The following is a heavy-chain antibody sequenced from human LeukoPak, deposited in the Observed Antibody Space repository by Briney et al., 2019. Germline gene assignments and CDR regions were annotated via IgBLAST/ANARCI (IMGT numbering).Heavy chain of an antibody. CDR1: GFTFNTYW. J-gene: IGHJ4*02. V-gene: IGHV3-30*18. D-gene: IGHD6-13*01. CDR2: ISYDGSNK. CDR3: AKDIVGVAAASWGGLDY. Sequence: GGSLRLSCAASGFTFNTYWMTWVRQAPGKGLEWVAVISYDGSNKYYADSVKGRFTISRDNSKNTLYLQMNSLRAEDTAVYYCAKDIVGVAAASWGGLDYWGQGTLVTVSS.